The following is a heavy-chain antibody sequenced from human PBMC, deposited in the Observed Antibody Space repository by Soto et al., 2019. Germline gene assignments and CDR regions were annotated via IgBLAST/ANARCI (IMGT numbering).Heavy chain of an antibody. J-gene: IGHJ6*02. CDR3: ARAPSDFWSGYSNGDYGMDV. CDR2: IYHSGST. V-gene: IGHV4-38-2*01. D-gene: IGHD3-3*01. Sequence: SLTCAVSGYSISSGYYWGWIRQPPGKGLEWIGSIYHSGSTYYNPSLKSRVTISVDTSKNQFSLKLSSVTAADTAVYYCARAPSDFWSGYSNGDYGMDVWGQGTTVTVYS. CDR1: GYSISSGYY.